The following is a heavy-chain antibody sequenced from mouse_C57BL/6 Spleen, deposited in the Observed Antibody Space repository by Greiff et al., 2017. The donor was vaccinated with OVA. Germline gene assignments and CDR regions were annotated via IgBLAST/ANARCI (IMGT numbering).Heavy chain of an antibody. CDR3: ARDPYYYGSSYDY. Sequence: EVKVVESGGGLVKPGGSLKLSCAASGFTFSDYGMHWVRQAPEKGLEWVAYISSGSSTIYYADTVKGRFTISRDNAKNTLFLQMTSLRSEDTAMYYCARDPYYYGSSYDYWGQGTTLTGSS. D-gene: IGHD1-1*01. CDR2: ISSGSSTI. J-gene: IGHJ2*01. CDR1: GFTFSDYG. V-gene: IGHV5-17*01.